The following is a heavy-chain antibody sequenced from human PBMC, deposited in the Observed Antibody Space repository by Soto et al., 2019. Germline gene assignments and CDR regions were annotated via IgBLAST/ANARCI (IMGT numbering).Heavy chain of an antibody. D-gene: IGHD3-10*01. CDR1: GGSISSSSYY. Sequence: QLQLQESGPGLVKPSETLSLTCTVSGGSISSSSYYWGWIRQPPGKGLEWIGSIYYSGSTYYNPSLKSRVTISVDTSKNQFSLKLSSVTAADTAVYYCARRKVRGVITLDYWGQGTLVTVSS. CDR3: ARRKVRGVITLDY. V-gene: IGHV4-39*01. CDR2: IYYSGST. J-gene: IGHJ4*02.